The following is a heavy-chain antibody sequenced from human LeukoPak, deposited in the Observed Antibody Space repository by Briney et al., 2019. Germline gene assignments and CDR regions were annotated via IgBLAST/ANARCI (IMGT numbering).Heavy chain of an antibody. CDR3: ARVSRGGNWFDP. V-gene: IGHV3-20*04. CDR1: GFTFDDYG. J-gene: IGHJ5*02. CDR2: INWNGGST. Sequence: GGSLRLSCAASGFTFDDYGMSWVRQAPGKGLEWVSGINWNGGSTGYADSVKGRFTISRDNAKSSLYLQMNSLRAEDTALYYCARVSRGGNWFDPWGQGTLVTVSS.